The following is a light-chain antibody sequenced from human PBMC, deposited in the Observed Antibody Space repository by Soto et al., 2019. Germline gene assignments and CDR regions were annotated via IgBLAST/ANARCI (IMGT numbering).Light chain of an antibody. CDR2: DAS. V-gene: IGKV1-5*01. Sequence: DIQMTQSPSTLSASVGDRVTITCRASQSISSWLAWYQQKPGKAPKFLIYDASNLESGVPSRFSGSGSGTEFTLTISSLQPEDFATYYCLQHKSYPRTFGQGTKVDI. CDR3: LQHKSYPRT. CDR1: QSISSW. J-gene: IGKJ1*01.